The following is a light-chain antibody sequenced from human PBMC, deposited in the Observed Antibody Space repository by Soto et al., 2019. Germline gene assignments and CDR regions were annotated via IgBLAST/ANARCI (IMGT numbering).Light chain of an antibody. Sequence: QSALTQPASVSRSPGQSIAISCTGTNSDVGGYNYVSWYQHHPGKAPKLMIYEVSNRPSGVSNRFSGSKSGNTASLTISGLQAEDEADYYCSSYTTSTTWVFGGGTKVTVL. J-gene: IGLJ3*02. CDR1: NSDVGGYNY. CDR2: EVS. V-gene: IGLV2-14*01. CDR3: SSYTTSTTWV.